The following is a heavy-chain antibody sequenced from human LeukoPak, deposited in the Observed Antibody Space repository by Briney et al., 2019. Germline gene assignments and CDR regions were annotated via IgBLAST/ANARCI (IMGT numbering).Heavy chain of an antibody. V-gene: IGHV1-2*02. J-gene: IGHJ4*02. D-gene: IGHD6-13*01. Sequence: GASVKVSCKASGYTFTGYYMHWVRQAPGQGLEWMGWINPSSGGTNYAQKFQGRVTMTRDTSISTAYMELSRLRSDDTAVYYCARVPIAAAGTLFDYWGQGALVTVSS. CDR3: ARVPIAAAGTLFDY. CDR1: GYTFTGYY. CDR2: INPSSGGT.